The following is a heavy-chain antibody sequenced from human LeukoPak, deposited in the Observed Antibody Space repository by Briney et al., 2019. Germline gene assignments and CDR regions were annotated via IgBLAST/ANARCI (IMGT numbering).Heavy chain of an antibody. CDR2: VFWNGVDK. CDR1: GFIVNDHA. V-gene: IGHV3-9*01. Sequence: GGSLRLSCVASGFIVNDHAMHWVRQTPGKGLEWVAGVFWNGVDKGYADSVKGRFTISRDNSKNTLFLQMNSLRAEDTAVYYCARIRRDGYNHMYYFDYRGQGTLVTVSS. CDR3: ARIRRDGYNHMYYFDY. D-gene: IGHD5-24*01. J-gene: IGHJ4*02.